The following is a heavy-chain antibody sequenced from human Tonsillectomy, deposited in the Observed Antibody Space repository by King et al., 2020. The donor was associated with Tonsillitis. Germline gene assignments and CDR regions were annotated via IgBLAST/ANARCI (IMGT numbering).Heavy chain of an antibody. D-gene: IGHD3-22*01. J-gene: IGHJ4*02. V-gene: IGHV3-30*18. Sequence: WVRQAPGKGLERVAVISFDGNNKYYADSVKGRFTISRDNSSNTLYLRMNSLTAEDTAVYYCAKDLGDYYDSSGYFDYWGQGILVTVSS. CDR2: ISFDGNNK. CDR3: AKDLGDYYDSSGYFDY.